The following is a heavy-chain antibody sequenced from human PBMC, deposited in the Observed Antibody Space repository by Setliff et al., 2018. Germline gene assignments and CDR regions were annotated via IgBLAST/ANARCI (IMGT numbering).Heavy chain of an antibody. D-gene: IGHD6-19*01. Sequence: PSETLSLTCTVSGGSINSGDYFWSWFRQLPGKGLEWIGYIYYTGSTSYYNPSLKSRVTISVDTSKNQFSLKLSSVTAADTAVYYCARGRAGHSGHWGQGTLVTVSS. CDR3: ARGRAGHSGH. CDR1: GGSINSGDYF. J-gene: IGHJ4*02. V-gene: IGHV4-31*03. CDR2: IYYTGST.